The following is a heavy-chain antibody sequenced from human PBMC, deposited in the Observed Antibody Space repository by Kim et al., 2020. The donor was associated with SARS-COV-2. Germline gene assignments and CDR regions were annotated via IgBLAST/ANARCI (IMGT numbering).Heavy chain of an antibody. CDR3: ARTRITMIVVVTHFDY. Sequence: SLESRVTRSVDTSKNQFSLKLSSVTAAEAAVYYCARTRITMIVVVTHFDYWGQGTLVTVSS. D-gene: IGHD3-22*01. J-gene: IGHJ4*02. V-gene: IGHV4-31*02.